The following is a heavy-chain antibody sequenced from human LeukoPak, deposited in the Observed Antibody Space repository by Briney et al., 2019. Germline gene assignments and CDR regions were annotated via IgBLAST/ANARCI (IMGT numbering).Heavy chain of an antibody. J-gene: IGHJ6*02. V-gene: IGHV3-21*01. CDR3: ARVGTIHLRLRPHLGYYGMDV. Sequence: PGGSLRLSRAASGFTFSTYSMNWVRQAPGKGLEWVSSISSTSSYVYYADSVKGRFTNTRDNAKNSLFLQMNSLRAEDTAVYYCARVGTIHLRLRPHLGYYGMDVWGQGTPVTVSS. D-gene: IGHD5-18*01. CDR2: ISSTSSYV. CDR1: GFTFSTYS.